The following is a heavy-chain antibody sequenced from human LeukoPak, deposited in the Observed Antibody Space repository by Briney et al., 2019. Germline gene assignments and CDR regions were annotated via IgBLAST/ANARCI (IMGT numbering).Heavy chain of an antibody. D-gene: IGHD2/OR15-2a*01. CDR2: IYHSGNT. J-gene: IGHJ5*02. CDR3: ARANSVPGQNNWFDP. CDR1: GYSITTGYY. V-gene: IGHV4-38-2*02. Sequence: PSETLSLTCTVSGYSITTGYYWGWIRQPPGKGLEWIGSIYHSGNTYYNPSLKSRITISVDTSRNQFSLKLSSVTAADTAVYYCARANSVPGQNNWFDPWGQGTLVTVSS.